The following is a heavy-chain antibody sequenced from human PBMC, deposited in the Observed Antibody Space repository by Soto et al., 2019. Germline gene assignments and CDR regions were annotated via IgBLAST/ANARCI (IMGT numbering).Heavy chain of an antibody. CDR2: ISAGGATT. CDR3: AKDRGGTGWPFDH. V-gene: IGHV3-23*04. D-gene: IGHD6-19*01. CDR1: GFTFGNFT. Sequence: EVQLVESGGGLVQPGGSLRLSCTPSGFTFGNFTMSWVRQAPGKGLEWVSSISAGGATTYYADSVKGRVTMSRDNSKNTRSLQMISLRAEDSAVYYCAKDRGGTGWPFDHWGQGTLVTVSS. J-gene: IGHJ4*02.